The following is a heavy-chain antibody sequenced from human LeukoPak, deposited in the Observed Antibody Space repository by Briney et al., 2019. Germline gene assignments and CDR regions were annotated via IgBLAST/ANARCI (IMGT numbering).Heavy chain of an antibody. Sequence: GGSLRLSCAASGFTFSNFAMTWVRQTPGKGLEWVSAISGGGGATYYADSVKGRFTISRDNSKNTLCLQMNSLRAEDTAVYYCAKDILAAGLFFDYWGQGTLVAVSS. D-gene: IGHD6-13*01. J-gene: IGHJ4*02. CDR1: GFTFSNFA. CDR3: AKDILAAGLFFDY. V-gene: IGHV3-23*01. CDR2: ISGGGGAT.